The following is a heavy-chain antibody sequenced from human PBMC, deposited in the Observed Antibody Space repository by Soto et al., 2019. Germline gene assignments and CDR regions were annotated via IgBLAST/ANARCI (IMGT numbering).Heavy chain of an antibody. CDR1: GYTFTSYY. CDR2: INPSGGST. CDR3: ARTTGGYCSGGSCPLGGKNWFDP. V-gene: IGHV1-46*01. D-gene: IGHD2-15*01. Sequence: ASVKVSCKASGYTFTSYYMHWVRQAPGQGLEWMGIINPSGGSTSYAQKFQGRVTMTRDTSTSTVYMELSSLRSEDTAVYYCARTTGGYCSGGSCPLGGKNWFDPWGQGTLVTVSS. J-gene: IGHJ5*02.